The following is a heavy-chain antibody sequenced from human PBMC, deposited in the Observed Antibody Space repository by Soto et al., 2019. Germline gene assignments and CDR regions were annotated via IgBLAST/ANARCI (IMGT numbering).Heavy chain of an antibody. D-gene: IGHD6-19*01. J-gene: IGHJ4*02. CDR3: ARHAGIVVLGTVDY. CDR2: IYPGDSDT. Sequence: GESQKISCKGSGDSFRSYGIAWVRQMPGKGLEWMGIIYPGDSDTRYSPAFQGQVTISADKSINTAYLQWSSLKASDSAMYYCARHAGIVVLGTVDYWGQGTLVTVSS. V-gene: IGHV5-51*01. CDR1: GDSFRSYG.